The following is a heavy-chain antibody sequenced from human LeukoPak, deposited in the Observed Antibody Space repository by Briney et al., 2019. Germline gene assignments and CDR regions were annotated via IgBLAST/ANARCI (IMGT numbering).Heavy chain of an antibody. CDR1: GGTFSSYA. D-gene: IGHD3-3*01. CDR3: ARGSIRFLEWLSFDY. CDR2: IIPIFGTA. Sequence: GASVKVSCKASGGTFSSYAISWVRQAPGQGLEWMGGIIPIFGTANYAQKFQGRVTITADESTSTAYMELGSLRSEDTAVYYCARGSIRFLEWLSFDYWGQGTLVTVSS. J-gene: IGHJ4*02. V-gene: IGHV1-69*01.